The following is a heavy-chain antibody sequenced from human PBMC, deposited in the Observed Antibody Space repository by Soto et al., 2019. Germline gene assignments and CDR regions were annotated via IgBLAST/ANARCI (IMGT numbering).Heavy chain of an antibody. J-gene: IGHJ6*02. CDR1: GGTFSSYA. D-gene: IGHD3-10*01. V-gene: IGHV1-69*12. CDR3: ARGGYGSGSYYPPYGMDV. Sequence: QVQLVQSGAEVKKPGSSVKVSCKASGGTFSSYAISWVRQAPGQGLEWMGGIIPIFGTANYAQKFQGRVTITADXXTXTXXMELSSLRSEDTAVYYCARGGYGSGSYYPPYGMDVWGQGTTVTVSS. CDR2: IIPIFGTA.